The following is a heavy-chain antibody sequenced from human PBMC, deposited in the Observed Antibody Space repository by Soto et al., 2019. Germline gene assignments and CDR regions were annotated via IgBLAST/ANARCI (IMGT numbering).Heavy chain of an antibody. CDR1: GFPFSGYV. CDR2: ISGGGSNT. CDR3: VRGDSNDAS. D-gene: IGHD4-4*01. J-gene: IGHJ5*02. V-gene: IGHV3-23*01. Sequence: EVQLLESGGGLVQRGWSLRLSCAASGFPFSGYVMSWVRQAPGKGLEWVSGISGGGSNTFYADSVKGRFTISRDNSKNTLLLQMDSLRGEDTAVYYCVRGDSNDASWGQGTLVTVSS.